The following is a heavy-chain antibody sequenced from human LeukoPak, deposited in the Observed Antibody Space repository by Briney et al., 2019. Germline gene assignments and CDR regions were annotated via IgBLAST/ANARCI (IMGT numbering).Heavy chain of an antibody. CDR2: ISSSSSYT. CDR3: ARDRRSVYYDILTAKDAFDI. J-gene: IGHJ3*02. D-gene: IGHD3-9*01. CDR1: GLTFSDYY. Sequence: PGGSLRVSCAASGLTFSDYYMSWIRQAPGKGLEWVSYISSSSSYTSYADSVKGRFTISRDNAKNSLYLQMNSLRAEDTAVYYCARDRRSVYYDILTAKDAFDIWGQGTMVTVSS. V-gene: IGHV3-11*06.